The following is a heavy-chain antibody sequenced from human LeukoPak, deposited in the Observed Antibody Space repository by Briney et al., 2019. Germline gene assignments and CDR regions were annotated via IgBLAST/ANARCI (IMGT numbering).Heavy chain of an antibody. J-gene: IGHJ4*02. CDR1: GGSISSYY. CDR3: ARRAGSTYFDY. CDR2: IYYSGST. V-gene: IGHV4-59*08. Sequence: MTSETLSLTCTVSGGSISSYYWSWIRQPPGKGLEWIGYIYYSGSTNYNPSLKSRVTISVDTSKNQFSLKLSSVTAADTAVYYCARRAGSTYFDYWGQGTLVPVS. D-gene: IGHD1-26*01.